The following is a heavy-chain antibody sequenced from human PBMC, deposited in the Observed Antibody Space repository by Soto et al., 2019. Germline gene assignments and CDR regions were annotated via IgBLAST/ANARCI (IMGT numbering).Heavy chain of an antibody. CDR1: GFSLTTDGVG. J-gene: IGHJ5*02. Sequence: QITLKESGPTLVKPTQTLTLTCTFSGFSLTTDGVGVGWIRQPPGKALEWLALIYWDGDKRYSPSLKSRLTITKDTSKNQVVLTMTNMDPVDTATYYCAHRRPPGGFDNSREDECWFDPWGQRTLVTVSS. V-gene: IGHV2-5*02. CDR2: IYWDGDK. CDR3: AHRRPPGGFDNSREDECWFDP. D-gene: IGHD1-20*01.